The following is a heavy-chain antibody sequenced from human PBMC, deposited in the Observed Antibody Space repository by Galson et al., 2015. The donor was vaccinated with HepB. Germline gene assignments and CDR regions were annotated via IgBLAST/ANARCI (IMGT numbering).Heavy chain of an antibody. V-gene: IGHV5-10-1*01. CDR3: ARHSFCSGGSCYGVYDS. CDR2: IDPSDSYT. D-gene: IGHD2-15*01. CDR1: GYSFTSYW. J-gene: IGHJ4*02. Sequence: QSGAEVKKPGESLRISCKASGYSFTSYWISWVRQMPGKGLEWMGTIDPSDSYTNYSPSFQGHVTISADKSFSTACLQWSSLKASDTAMYYCARHSFCSGGSCYGVYDSWGQGTLVTVSS.